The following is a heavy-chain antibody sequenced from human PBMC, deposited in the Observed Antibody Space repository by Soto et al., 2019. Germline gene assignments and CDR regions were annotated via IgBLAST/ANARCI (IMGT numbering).Heavy chain of an antibody. CDR2: ISGSDGST. CDR1: GFTFSSYA. J-gene: IGHJ4*02. D-gene: IGHD2-15*01. CDR3: ARDCGSCYSGFDY. V-gene: IGHV3-23*01. Sequence: PGGSLRLSCAASGFTFSSYAMNWVRQAPGKGLEWVSVISGSDGSTYYADSVKGRFTISRDNAKNSLYLEMNSLRAEDTAVYYCARDCGSCYSGFDYWGQGTLVTVSS.